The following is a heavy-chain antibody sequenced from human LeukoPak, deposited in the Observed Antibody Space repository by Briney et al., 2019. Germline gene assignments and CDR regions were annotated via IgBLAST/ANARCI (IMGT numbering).Heavy chain of an antibody. CDR3: ARDLVLLEYYYDSSGYYGDY. J-gene: IGHJ4*02. CDR1: GFTFDDYA. D-gene: IGHD3-22*01. V-gene: IGHV3-21*01. Sequence: SGGSLRLSCAASGFTFDDYAMHWVRQAPGKGLEWVSSISSSSSYIYYADSVKGRFTISRDNAKNSLYLQMNSLRAEDTAVYYCARDLVLLEYYYDSSGYYGDYWGQGTLVTVSS. CDR2: ISSSSSYI.